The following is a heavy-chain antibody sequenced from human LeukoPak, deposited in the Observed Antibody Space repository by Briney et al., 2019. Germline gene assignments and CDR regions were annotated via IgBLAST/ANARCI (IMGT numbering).Heavy chain of an antibody. J-gene: IGHJ4*02. CDR3: AKGSPSGWALNYFDY. D-gene: IGHD6-19*01. V-gene: IGHV3-48*03. Sequence: PGGSLRLSCAASGFTFSSYEMNWVRQAPGKGLEWVSYISSSGSTIYYADSVKGRFTISRDNAKNSLYLQMNSLRAEDTAVYYCAKGSPSGWALNYFDYWGQGTLVTVSS. CDR1: GFTFSSYE. CDR2: ISSSGSTI.